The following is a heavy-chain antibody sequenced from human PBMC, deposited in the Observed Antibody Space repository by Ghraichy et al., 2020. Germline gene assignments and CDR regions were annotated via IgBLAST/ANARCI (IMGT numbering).Heavy chain of an antibody. D-gene: IGHD1-26*01. V-gene: IGHV3-53*04. Sequence: GGSPRLSCAASGFTVSSNYMSWVRQAPGKGPEWVSVIYRGASTYYADSVKGRFTISRHNSNNTLYLQMNSLRAEDTAVYYCARSAIVGATGAFDIWGQGTMVTVSS. J-gene: IGHJ3*02. CDR1: GFTVSSNY. CDR2: IYRGAST. CDR3: ARSAIVGATGAFDI.